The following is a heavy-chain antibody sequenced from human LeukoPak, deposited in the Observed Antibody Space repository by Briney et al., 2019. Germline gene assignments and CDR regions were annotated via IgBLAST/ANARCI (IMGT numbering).Heavy chain of an antibody. CDR3: ARGVVYALFDY. CDR2: IYYSGST. Sequence: PSETLSLTCTVSGGSISSGGYYWRWIRQHPGKGLEWIEYIYYSGSTYYNPSLKSRVTISVDTSKNQFSLKLSSVTAADTAVYYCARGVVYALFDYWGQGTLVTVSS. J-gene: IGHJ4*02. V-gene: IGHV4-31*03. CDR1: GGSISSGGYY. D-gene: IGHD2-8*02.